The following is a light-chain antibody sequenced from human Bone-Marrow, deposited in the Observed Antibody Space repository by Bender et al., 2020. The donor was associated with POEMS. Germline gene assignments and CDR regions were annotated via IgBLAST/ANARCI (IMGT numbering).Light chain of an antibody. J-gene: IGLJ3*02. CDR1: SSDVAAYNY. Sequence: QSALTQPASVSGSPGQSITISCTGTSSDVAAYNYVSWYQQHPGKAPNLMIYDVTNRPSGVSNRFSGSKSGNTASLTISGLQAEDEADYYCSSYTSSSIPVFGGGTKLTVL. CDR3: SSYTSSSIPV. V-gene: IGLV2-14*03. CDR2: DVT.